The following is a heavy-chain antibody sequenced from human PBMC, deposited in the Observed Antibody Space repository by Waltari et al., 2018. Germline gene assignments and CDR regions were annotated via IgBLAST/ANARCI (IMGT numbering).Heavy chain of an antibody. CDR2: ISWNSGGR. V-gene: IGHV3-9*01. D-gene: IGHD2-15*01. CDR3: AKDSSSWDESALDI. J-gene: IGHJ3*02. Sequence: EVQLVESGGGLVQPGRSLRLSCAASGFTFDDYVRHWVRQAPGKGLEWVSGISWNSGGRGYAETVTGRFTISRGNAKNSLYLLRNSLRAEETALYYGAKDSSSWDESALDIWCQGTMVTVPS. CDR1: GFTFDDYV.